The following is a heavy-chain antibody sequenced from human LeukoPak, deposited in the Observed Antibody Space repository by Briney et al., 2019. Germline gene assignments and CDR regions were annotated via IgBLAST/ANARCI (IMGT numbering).Heavy chain of an antibody. V-gene: IGHV3-23*01. CDR3: AKGYCSSTSCSMDA. Sequence: HSGGSLRLSCAASGFTFKSYAMTWVRQAPGKGLEWVSGISGSAGSTYYADSVKGRYTISRDNSKNTLYLQMSSLRAEDTAVYYCAKGYCSSTSCSMDAWGQGTLVTVSS. D-gene: IGHD2-2*01. J-gene: IGHJ4*02. CDR2: ISGSAGST. CDR1: GFTFKSYA.